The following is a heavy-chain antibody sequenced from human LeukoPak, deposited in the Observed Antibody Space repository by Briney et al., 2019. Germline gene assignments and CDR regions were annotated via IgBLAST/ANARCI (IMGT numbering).Heavy chain of an antibody. CDR2: IKQDGSEK. V-gene: IGHV3-7*04. CDR1: GFTFSIYW. J-gene: IGHJ4*02. CDR3: ARIYYDSSGYRLFDY. D-gene: IGHD3-22*01. Sequence: GGSLRLSCAASGFTFSIYWMSWVRQAPGKGLEWVANIKQDGSEKYYVDSVKGRFTISRDNAKNSLYLQMNSLRAEDTAVYYCARIYYDSSGYRLFDYWGQGILVTVS.